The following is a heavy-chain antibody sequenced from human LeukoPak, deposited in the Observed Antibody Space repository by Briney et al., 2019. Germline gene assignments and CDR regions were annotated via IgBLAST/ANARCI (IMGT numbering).Heavy chain of an antibody. CDR2: ISAYNGNT. CDR3: ARDGSSSWYYYYYGMDV. CDR1: GYTFTSFA. Sequence: ASVKVSCKASGYTFTSFALHWVRQAPGQRLEWMGWISAYNGNTNYAQKLQGRVTMTTDTSTSTAYMELRSLRSDDTAVYYCARDGSSSWYYYYYGMDVWGQGTTVTVSS. V-gene: IGHV1-18*01. D-gene: IGHD6-13*01. J-gene: IGHJ6*02.